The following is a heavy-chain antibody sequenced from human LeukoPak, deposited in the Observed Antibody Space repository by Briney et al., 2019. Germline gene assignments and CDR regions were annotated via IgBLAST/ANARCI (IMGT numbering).Heavy chain of an antibody. V-gene: IGHV1-2*02. CDR2: INPNSGGT. J-gene: IGHJ5*02. CDR1: GYTFTGYY. CDR3: ARDLRLGYCSSTSCYSRFDP. Sequence: ASVKVSCKASGYTFTGYYMHWVRQAPGQGLEWMGWINPNSGGTNYAQKFQGRVTMTRDTSISTAYMELSRLRSDDTAVYYCARDLRLGYCSSTSCYSRFDPWGQGTLVTVSS. D-gene: IGHD2-2*01.